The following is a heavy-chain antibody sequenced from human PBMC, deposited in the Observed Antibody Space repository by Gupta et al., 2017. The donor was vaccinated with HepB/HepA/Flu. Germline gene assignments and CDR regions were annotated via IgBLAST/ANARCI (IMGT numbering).Heavy chain of an antibody. CDR3: ARHIGGEAFDI. CDR2: IYPDDSDT. D-gene: IGHD3-16*01. J-gene: IGHJ3*02. Sequence: EVQLVQSGAEVKKPGESLKISCKGSGYRFASYWIGWVRQMPEKGLEWMGIIYPDDSDTKYSPSFQGQATISVDKSTGSANLQWTSLKASDTATYYCARHIGGEAFDIWGQGTVVIVSS. V-gene: IGHV5-51*01. CDR1: GYRFASYW.